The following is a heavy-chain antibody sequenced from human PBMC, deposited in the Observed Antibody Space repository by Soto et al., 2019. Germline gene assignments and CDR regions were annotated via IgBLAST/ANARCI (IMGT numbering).Heavy chain of an antibody. Sequence: QVQLVESGGGVVQPGRSLRLSCAASGLTIRSYAMHWVRQGPGKGLEWVAVISYDGSKKFHADAVKGRFTISRDNSKNTLYLQMNSLRAEDTAVYYCARDRAVAAPNWFDPWGQGTLVTVSS. J-gene: IGHJ5*02. CDR2: ISYDGSKK. CDR1: GLTIRSYA. D-gene: IGHD6-19*01. CDR3: ARDRAVAAPNWFDP. V-gene: IGHV3-30-3*01.